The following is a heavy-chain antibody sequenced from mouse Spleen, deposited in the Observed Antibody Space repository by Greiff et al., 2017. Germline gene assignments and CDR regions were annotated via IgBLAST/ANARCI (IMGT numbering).Heavy chain of an antibody. D-gene: IGHD2-10*02. V-gene: IGHV3-6*01. Sequence: EVQRVESGPGLVKPSQSLSLTCSVTGYSITSGYYWNWIRQFPGNKLEWMGYISYDGSNNYNPSLKNRISITRDTSKNQFFLKLNSVTTEDTATYYCARQYGNHDPFGYAMDYWGQGTSVTVSS. CDR1: GYSITSGYY. CDR2: ISYDGSN. CDR3: ARQYGNHDPFGYAMDY. J-gene: IGHJ4*01.